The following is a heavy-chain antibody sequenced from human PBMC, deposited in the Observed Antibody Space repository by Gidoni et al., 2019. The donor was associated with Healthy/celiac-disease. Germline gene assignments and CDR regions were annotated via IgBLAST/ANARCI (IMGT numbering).Heavy chain of an antibody. V-gene: IGHV1-2*06. CDR1: GYTFTGYY. CDR3: ARDAGDSSAYYASDYFDY. CDR2: INPNNGGI. Sequence: QVQLVQSGAEVKKPGASVKVSCKASGYTFTGYYMHWVRQAPGQGLEWMGRINPNNGGINYAQKFQGRVTMTRDTSISTAYMELSRLRFDDTAVYYCARDAGDSSAYYASDYFDYWGQGTLVTVSS. J-gene: IGHJ4*02. D-gene: IGHD3-22*01.